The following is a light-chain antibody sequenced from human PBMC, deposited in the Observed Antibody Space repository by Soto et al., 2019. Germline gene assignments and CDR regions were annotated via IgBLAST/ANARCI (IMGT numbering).Light chain of an antibody. CDR2: EVS. CDR1: SSDVGGYNY. CDR3: SSYTSSSTPV. J-gene: IGLJ2*01. Sequence: QSVLTQPASVSGSPGQSITISCTGTSSDVGGYNYVSWYQQHPGKAPKLMIYEVSNRPSGVSNRFSGSKSGNTASLTISVLQAEDEADYYCSSYTSSSTPVFGGGTQLTVL. V-gene: IGLV2-14*01.